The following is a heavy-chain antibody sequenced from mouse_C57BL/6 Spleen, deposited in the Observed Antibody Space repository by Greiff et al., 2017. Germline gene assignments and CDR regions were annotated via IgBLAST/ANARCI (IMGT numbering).Heavy chain of an antibody. CDR2: IHPSNGGT. J-gene: IGHJ4*01. V-gene: IGHV1-53*01. CDR3: AISYYAPCAMDY. Sequence: QVQLQQPGAELVKPGASVKLSCKASGYTFTSYRMHWVKQRPGQGLEWIGNIHPSNGGTNYNEKFKGKATLTVDKSSSTAYMQLRSLTSEDSAVYERAISYYAPCAMDYWGQGTSVTVSS. D-gene: IGHD2-10*01. CDR1: GYTFTSYR.